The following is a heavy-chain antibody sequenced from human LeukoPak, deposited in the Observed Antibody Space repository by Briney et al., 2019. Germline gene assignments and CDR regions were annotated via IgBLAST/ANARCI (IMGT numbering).Heavy chain of an antibody. Sequence: GGSLRLSCAASGFTFSSYSMNWVRQAPGKGLEWVSSISSSSSYIYYADSVKGRFTISRDNAKNSLYLQMNSLRAEDTAVYYCARDSYYYDSSGYYWETHFDYWGQGTLVTVSS. J-gene: IGHJ4*02. CDR2: ISSSSSYI. CDR1: GFTFSSYS. V-gene: IGHV3-21*01. CDR3: ARDSYYYDSSGYYWETHFDY. D-gene: IGHD3-22*01.